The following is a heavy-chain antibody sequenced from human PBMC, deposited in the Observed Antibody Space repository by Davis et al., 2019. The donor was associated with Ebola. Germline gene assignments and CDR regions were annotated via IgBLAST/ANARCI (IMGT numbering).Heavy chain of an antibody. J-gene: IGHJ5*02. CDR2: TYYRSKWYN. V-gene: IGHV6-1*01. Sequence: HSQTLSLTCAISGDSVSSNSSTWNWIRQSPSRGLEWLGRTYYRSKWYNEYAVSVRNRMTIYPDTSKNQFSLQLSSVTPEDTAVYFCTRGLSPWGQGTLVTVSS. CDR3: TRGLSP. CDR1: GDSVSSNSST.